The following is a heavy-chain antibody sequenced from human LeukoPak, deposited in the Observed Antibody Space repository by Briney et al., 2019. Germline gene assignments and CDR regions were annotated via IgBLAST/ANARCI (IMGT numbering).Heavy chain of an antibody. V-gene: IGHV4-34*01. D-gene: IGHD5-18*01. J-gene: IGHJ6*02. Sequence: SETLSLTCAVYGGSFSGYYWSWIRQPPGKGLEWIGEINHSGSTNYNPSLKSRVTISVDTSKNQFSLKLSSVTAADTAVYYCARLRAMKGRGYSYVGSMDVWGQGTTVTVSS. CDR3: ARLRAMKGRGYSYVGSMDV. CDR2: INHSGST. CDR1: GGSFSGYY.